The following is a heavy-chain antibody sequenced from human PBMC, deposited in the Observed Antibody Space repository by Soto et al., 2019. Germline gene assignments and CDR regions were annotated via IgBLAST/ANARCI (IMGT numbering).Heavy chain of an antibody. D-gene: IGHD1-1*01. Sequence: ILSLTCAVSGYSISNGGYYWSWIRQRPGEGLEWLGYIYYSGSTYYNPSLKSRPSISVDTSKNQFSLKVNSVTAADTAVYYCARTTDAFDIWGQGTMVTVSS. V-gene: IGHV4-31*11. CDR3: ARTTDAFDI. J-gene: IGHJ3*02. CDR1: GYSISNGGYY. CDR2: IYYSGST.